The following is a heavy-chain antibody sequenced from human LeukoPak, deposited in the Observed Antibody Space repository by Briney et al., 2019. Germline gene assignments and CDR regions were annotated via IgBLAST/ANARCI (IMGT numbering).Heavy chain of an antibody. CDR3: ARTTEYYGYPPPIDY. J-gene: IGHJ4*02. CDR2: IYYSGST. Sequence: KPSETLSLTCTVSGGSISSGGYYWSWIRQHPGKGLEWIGYIYYSGSTYYNPSLKSRVTISVDTSKNQFSLKLSSVTAADTAVYYCARTTEYYGYPPPIDYWGQGTLVTVSS. V-gene: IGHV4-31*03. CDR1: GGSISSGGYY. D-gene: IGHD3-10*01.